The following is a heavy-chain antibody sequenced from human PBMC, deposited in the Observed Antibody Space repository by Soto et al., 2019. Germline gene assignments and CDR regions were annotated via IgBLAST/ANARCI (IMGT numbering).Heavy chain of an antibody. V-gene: IGHV4-31*03. CDR1: GASVSSGGYY. CDR2: IHASGST. D-gene: IGHD3-22*01. Sequence: TSETLSLTCTVSGASVSSGGYYWSWIRQHPGKGLEWIGHIHASGSTYYNPSLKSRVSISVDPSKNHLSLHLSSVTAADTAVYYCATRVYESRGYYYLLYWGRGTLVTVSS. J-gene: IGHJ4*02. CDR3: ATRVYESRGYYYLLY.